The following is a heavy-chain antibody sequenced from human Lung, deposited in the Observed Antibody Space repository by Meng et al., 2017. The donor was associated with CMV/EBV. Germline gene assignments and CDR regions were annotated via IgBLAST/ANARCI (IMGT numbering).Heavy chain of an antibody. D-gene: IGHD3-3*01. CDR3: ARTTYYDFWSGYSNWFDP. J-gene: IGHJ5*02. CDR2: INPNSGGT. CDR1: GYTFTGYY. V-gene: IGHV1-2*02. Sequence: SVKVSXKASGYTFTGYYMHWVRQAPGQGLEWMGWINPNSGGTNYAQKFQGRVTMTRDTSISTAYMELSRLRPDDTAVYYCARTTYYDFWSGYSNWFDPWGQGXLVTVSS.